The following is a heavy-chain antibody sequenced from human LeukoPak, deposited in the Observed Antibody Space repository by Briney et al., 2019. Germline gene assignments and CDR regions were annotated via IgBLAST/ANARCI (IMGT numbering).Heavy chain of an antibody. CDR2: ISWDGGST. Sequence: PGGSLRLSCAASGFTFSSYGMHWVRQAPGKGLEWVSLISWDGGSTYYADSVKGRFTISRDNSKNSLYLQMNSLRAEDTALYYCAKAGSGYPYVGFDYWGQGTLVTVSS. CDR3: AKAGSGYPYVGFDY. CDR1: GFTFSSYG. J-gene: IGHJ4*02. D-gene: IGHD3-22*01. V-gene: IGHV3-43D*03.